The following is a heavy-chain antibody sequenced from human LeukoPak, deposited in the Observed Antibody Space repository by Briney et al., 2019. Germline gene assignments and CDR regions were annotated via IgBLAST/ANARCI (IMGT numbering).Heavy chain of an antibody. CDR2: IYYSGST. Sequence: SETLSLTCTVSGGSISSYYWSWIRQPPGKGLEWIGYIYYSGSTNYNPSLKSRVTISVDTSKNQFSLKLSSVTAADTAVYYCARVVSGSYGSFDYWGQGTLVTVSS. J-gene: IGHJ4*02. CDR1: GGSISSYY. D-gene: IGHD1-26*01. CDR3: ARVVSGSYGSFDY. V-gene: IGHV4-59*01.